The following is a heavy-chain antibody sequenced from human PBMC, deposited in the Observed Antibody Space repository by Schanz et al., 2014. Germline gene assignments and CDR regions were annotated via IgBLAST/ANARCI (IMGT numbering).Heavy chain of an antibody. J-gene: IGHJ4*02. CDR3: ARPGGSSWSFAY. D-gene: IGHD6-13*01. CDR2: IYQSGTT. V-gene: IGHV4-39*01. CDR1: DGSISSSSYY. Sequence: QVQLQESGPGLVKPSENLSLTCTVSDGSISSSSYYWGWIRQPPGKGLEWIGSIYQSGTTYYSPPLKGRAPISVDPPKNQPPLKLISVPAADTAVYYCARPGGSSWSFAYWGLGRLVIVSS.